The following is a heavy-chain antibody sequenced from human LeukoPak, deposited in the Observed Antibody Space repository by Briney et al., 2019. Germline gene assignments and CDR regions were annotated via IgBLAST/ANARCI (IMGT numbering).Heavy chain of an antibody. V-gene: IGHV3-23*01. CDR2: ISGSGGST. J-gene: IGHJ6*04. D-gene: IGHD2-15*01. Sequence: GGSLRLSCAASGFTFSSYAMTWVRQAPGKGLEWVSVISGSGGSTYYADSVKGRFTISRDNSKNTLYLQMNSLRAEDTAVYYCARYRSGGTCYSWENRYTYGMDVWGKGTTVTVSS. CDR1: GFTFSSYA. CDR3: ARYRSGGTCYSWENRYTYGMDV.